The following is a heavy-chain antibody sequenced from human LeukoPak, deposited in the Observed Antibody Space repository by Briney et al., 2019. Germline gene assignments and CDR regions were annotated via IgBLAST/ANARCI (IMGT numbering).Heavy chain of an antibody. V-gene: IGHV3-23*01. CDR2: ISSSTLKI. J-gene: IGHJ3*02. CDR1: GFTFSKYA. Sequence: PGGSLRLSCAASGFTFSKYAMTWVRQAPGKGLEWVSAISSSTLKIYYADSVKGRFTISRDNSKNTLYLQMNSLRAEDTAVYYCAKALLWFGGDAFDIWGQGTMVTVSS. D-gene: IGHD3-10*01. CDR3: AKALLWFGGDAFDI.